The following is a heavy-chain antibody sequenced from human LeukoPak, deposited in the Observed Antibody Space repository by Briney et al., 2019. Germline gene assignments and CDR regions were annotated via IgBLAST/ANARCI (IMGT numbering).Heavy chain of an antibody. D-gene: IGHD1-26*01. CDR2: VDSDGRIT. J-gene: IGHJ3*02. V-gene: IGHV3-74*01. Sequence: TGGSLRLSCAASGFTFSSHWMHWVRQAPGKGLVWVSRVDSDGRITTYADSVKGRFTISRDNAKNSLYLQMNSLRAEDTAVYYCARDRIVGATGAFDIWGQGTMVTVSS. CDR3: ARDRIVGATGAFDI. CDR1: GFTFSSHW.